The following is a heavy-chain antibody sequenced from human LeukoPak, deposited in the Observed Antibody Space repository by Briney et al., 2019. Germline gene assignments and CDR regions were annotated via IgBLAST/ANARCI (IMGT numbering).Heavy chain of an antibody. CDR2: MNPNSGNT. J-gene: IGHJ4*02. CDR1: GYTFTGYD. V-gene: IGHV1-8*03. CDR3: ARRDCSGGTCRTRIFEY. Sequence: ASVKVSCKASGYTFTGYDINWVRQATGQGLEWMGWMNPNSGNTGYAQKFQGRVTITRNTSISTAYMELSSLRSEDTAVYYCARRDCSGGTCRTRIFEYWGQGTLVTVSS. D-gene: IGHD2-15*01.